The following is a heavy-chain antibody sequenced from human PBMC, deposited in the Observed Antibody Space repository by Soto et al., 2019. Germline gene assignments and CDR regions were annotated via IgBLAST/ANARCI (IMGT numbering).Heavy chain of an antibody. CDR3: AMNFDY. Sequence: EVQVLESGGGLVQPGGSLRLSCAASGFTFSNYAMSWVRQAPGKGLEWVSTISGSGGSTYYADSVKGRFTISRDNSKNTLYLQMNGLRAGDTGVYHCAMNFDYWGQGTLVTVSS. V-gene: IGHV3-23*01. CDR1: GFTFSNYA. CDR2: ISGSGGST. J-gene: IGHJ4*02.